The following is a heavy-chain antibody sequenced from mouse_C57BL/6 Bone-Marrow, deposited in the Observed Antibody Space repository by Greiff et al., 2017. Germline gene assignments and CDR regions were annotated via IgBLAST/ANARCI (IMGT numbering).Heavy chain of an antibody. Sequence: VQLQQSGAELAKPGASVKLSCKASGYTFTSYWMHWVKQRPGQGLEWIGYINPSSGYTKSNQKFKDKATLTADKSSSTAYMQLSSLTYEDSAVYYCARGYYGNYAYWYFDVWGTGTTVTVSS. CDR2: INPSSGYT. CDR1: GYTFTSYW. J-gene: IGHJ1*03. D-gene: IGHD2-1*01. V-gene: IGHV1-7*01. CDR3: ARGYYGNYAYWYFDV.